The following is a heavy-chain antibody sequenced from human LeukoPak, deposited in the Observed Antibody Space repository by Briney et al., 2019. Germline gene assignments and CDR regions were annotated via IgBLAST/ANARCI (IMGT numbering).Heavy chain of an antibody. CDR1: VYTFITYG. J-gene: IGHJ4*02. Sequence: ASVKVSCKASVYTFITYGINWVRQAPGQGLEWIGWISVYNGNTKYAEKFQGRVTMTTDTSTSTAYMELRSLRSDDTAMYYCARDHIAVRPGHVDYWGQGTLVTVSS. CDR3: ARDHIAVRPGHVDY. V-gene: IGHV1-18*01. D-gene: IGHD6-6*01. CDR2: ISVYNGNT.